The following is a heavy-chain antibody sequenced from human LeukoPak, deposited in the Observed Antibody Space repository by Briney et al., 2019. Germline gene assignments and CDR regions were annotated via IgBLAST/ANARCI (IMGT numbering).Heavy chain of an antibody. V-gene: IGHV3-23*01. Sequence: VGSLRLSGAASGFTLSRYALSWVRQAPGKGLKWVSTISGSGGSTYYADSVKGRFTISRDNSKNTLYLQMNSLRAEDTAIYYCAKSSSGWSAEYFQHWGQGTLVTVSS. CDR1: GFTLSRYA. J-gene: IGHJ1*01. CDR2: ISGSGGST. CDR3: AKSSSGWSAEYFQH. D-gene: IGHD6-19*01.